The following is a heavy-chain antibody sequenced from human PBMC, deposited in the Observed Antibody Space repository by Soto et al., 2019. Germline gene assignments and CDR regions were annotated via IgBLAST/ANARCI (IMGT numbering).Heavy chain of an antibody. J-gene: IGHJ4*02. V-gene: IGHV4-4*07. CDR1: GDSVSKYY. Sequence: PSETLSLTCTVSGDSVSKYYWNWIRQPAGKGLEWIGRIHSTRSPNYNPSLKSRVTTSVDTSKNQFSLKLNLTSVTAADTAVYYCARSPAYGDYANLDYWGQGTLVTVSS. CDR3: ARSPAYGDYANLDY. CDR2: IHSTRSP. D-gene: IGHD4-17*01.